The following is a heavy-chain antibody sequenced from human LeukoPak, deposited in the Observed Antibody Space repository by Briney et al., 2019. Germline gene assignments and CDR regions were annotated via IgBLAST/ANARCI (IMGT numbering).Heavy chain of an antibody. CDR1: GGSISSYY. V-gene: IGHV4-59*01. CDR3: ARVDSSGWYGLDY. J-gene: IGHJ4*02. D-gene: IGHD6-19*01. Sequence: SETLSLTCTVSGGSISSYYWSWIRQPPGKGLEWIGYIYFTGSTNYNPSLKSRVTISVDTSKNQFSLKLSSVTAADTAVYYCARVDSSGWYGLDYWGQGTLVTVSP. CDR2: IYFTGST.